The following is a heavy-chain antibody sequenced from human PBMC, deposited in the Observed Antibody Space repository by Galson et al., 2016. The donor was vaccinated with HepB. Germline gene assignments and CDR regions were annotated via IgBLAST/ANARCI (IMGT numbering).Heavy chain of an antibody. V-gene: IGHV2-5*02. J-gene: IGHJ4*02. CDR3: VHSLGDCRGRSCSDY. Sequence: PALVKPTQTLTLTCTCSGFSVRTNGESVGWIRQPPGKALEWFALVYWDDDKRYSPSLKSRLTITKDASKNQVVLTMTNMDPVEPATYYWVHSLGDCRGRSCSDYREQGTPVTVSS. CDR1: GFSVRTNGES. CDR2: VYWDDDK. D-gene: IGHD2-15*01.